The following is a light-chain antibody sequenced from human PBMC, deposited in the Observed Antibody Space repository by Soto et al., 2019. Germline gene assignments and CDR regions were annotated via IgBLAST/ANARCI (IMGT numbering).Light chain of an antibody. CDR2: DNS. CDR3: QVWDVTSDHPV. J-gene: IGLJ3*02. CDR1: NIGSKS. Sequence: SYELTQPPSVSVAPGQTARITCGGDNIGSKSVHWYQRRPGQAPVLVIYDNSDRLSAIPERFSGSNSGNTATLTITRVEAGDEAEYSCQVWDVTSDHPVFGGGTKVTVL. V-gene: IGLV3-21*02.